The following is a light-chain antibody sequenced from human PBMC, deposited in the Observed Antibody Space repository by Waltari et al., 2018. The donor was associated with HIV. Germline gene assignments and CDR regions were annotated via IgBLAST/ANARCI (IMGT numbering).Light chain of an antibody. CDR1: ALSTQF. Sequence: SSALTPSPSASSSPGQPASIACSGDALSTQFVYWYRQKPARAALLVIFSDTTRSAVSPGRFSGSTSGTNATLTIDGVQAEDEGVFYYQSADPSRTVVFGGGTKLLVL. CDR3: QSADPSRTVV. V-gene: IGLV3-25*03. CDR2: SDT. J-gene: IGLJ3*02.